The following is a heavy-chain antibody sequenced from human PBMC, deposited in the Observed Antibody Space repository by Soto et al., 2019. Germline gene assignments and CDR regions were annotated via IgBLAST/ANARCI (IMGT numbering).Heavy chain of an antibody. V-gene: IGHV4-4*07. CDR2: IYVSGTT. D-gene: IGHD2-21*02. CDR3: ARDIFPVGDSALYGLFDP. Sequence: QVQLLESGPGLVKPSETLSLTCTVSGASITSDSWSWRRQPAVQGLEWIGRIYVSGTTNYNPSLKNRVTMPIDTSKNPFSRKVTSGTASATAVYFLARDIFPVGDSALYGLFDPWGQGKLGTVSS. CDR1: GASITSDS. J-gene: IGHJ5*02.